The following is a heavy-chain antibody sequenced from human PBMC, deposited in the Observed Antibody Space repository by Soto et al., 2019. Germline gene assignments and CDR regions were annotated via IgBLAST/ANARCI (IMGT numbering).Heavy chain of an antibody. CDR1: GGSISSSSYY. J-gene: IGHJ5*02. Sequence: SETLSLTCTVSGGSISSSSYYWGWIRQPPGKGLEWIGSIYYSGSTYYNPSLKSRVTISVDTSKNQFSLKLSSVTAADTAVYYCARHQVTTREFSFDPWGQGTLVTVFS. V-gene: IGHV4-39*01. CDR3: ARHQVTTREFSFDP. D-gene: IGHD4-4*01. CDR2: IYYSGST.